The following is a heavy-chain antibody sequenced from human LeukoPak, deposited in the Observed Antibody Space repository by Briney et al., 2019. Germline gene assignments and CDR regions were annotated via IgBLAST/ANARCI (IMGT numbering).Heavy chain of an antibody. V-gene: IGHV5-51*01. J-gene: IGHJ4*02. D-gene: IGHD3-9*01. CDR1: GYSFTSYW. CDR3: ARLDHYDILTGFVGDF. CDR2: ISPADSDT. Sequence: GESLKISCKGSGYSFTSYWIGWVRQMPGKGLEWMGIISPADSDTKYSPSFQGQVTISADKSISTAYLQWSSLKASDIAIYYCARLDHYDILTGFVGDFWGQGTLVTVSS.